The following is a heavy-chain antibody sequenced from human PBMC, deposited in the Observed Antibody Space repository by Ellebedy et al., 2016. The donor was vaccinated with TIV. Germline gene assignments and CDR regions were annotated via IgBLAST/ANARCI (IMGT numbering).Heavy chain of an antibody. V-gene: IGHV1-8*01. J-gene: IGHJ5*02. CDR3: ARGISGWSQGVWFDP. CDR2: MNHNSGNT. D-gene: IGHD6-19*01. Sequence: AASVQVSCKASAYTFTSYDINWVRQPTGQGLQWMGWMNHNSGNTGYAQRFQGSVTMTRNTSISTAYLELSSLRSEDTAVYYCARGISGWSQGVWFDPWGQGTLVTVSS. CDR1: AYTFTSYD.